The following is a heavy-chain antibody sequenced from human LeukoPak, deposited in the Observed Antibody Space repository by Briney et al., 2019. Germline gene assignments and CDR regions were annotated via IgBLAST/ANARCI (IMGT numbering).Heavy chain of an antibody. D-gene: IGHD2-2*01. CDR1: GYTFTGYY. V-gene: IGHV1-2*02. CDR2: INPNSGGT. J-gene: IGHJ4*02. CDR3: ARNIVVVPAATGCGFDY. Sequence: ASVKVSCKASGYTFTGYYMHWVRQAPGQGLEWMGWINPNSGGTNYAQKFQGRVTMTRDTSISTAYMEPSRLRSDDTAVYYCARNIVVVPAATGCGFDYWGQGTLVTVSS.